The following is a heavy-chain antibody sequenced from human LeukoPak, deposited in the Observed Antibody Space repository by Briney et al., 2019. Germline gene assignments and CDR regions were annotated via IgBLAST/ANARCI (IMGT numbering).Heavy chain of an antibody. CDR2: ISGSGGST. Sequence: GGSLRLSCAASGFTSSSYAMSWVRQAPGKGLEWVSAISGSGGSTYYADSVKGRFTISRDNSKNTLYLQMNSLRAEDTAVYYCARAAGCSSTSCYNAFDIWGQGTMVTVSS. V-gene: IGHV3-23*01. D-gene: IGHD2-2*02. CDR1: GFTSSSYA. J-gene: IGHJ3*02. CDR3: ARAAGCSSTSCYNAFDI.